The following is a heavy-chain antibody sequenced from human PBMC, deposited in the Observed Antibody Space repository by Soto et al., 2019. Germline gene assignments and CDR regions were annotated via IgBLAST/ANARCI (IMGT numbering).Heavy chain of an antibody. D-gene: IGHD6-6*01. J-gene: IGHJ6*02. CDR2: IYYTGSA. V-gene: IGHV4-31*03. CDR1: GGSISSGGYY. Sequence: QVQLRESGPGLVQPSQTLSLTCTVSGGSISSGGYYWTCIRQHQGKGLEWIGYIYYTGSAYYNPSLNTRLTLSIDTSRSQFTLKLSSVTPADSAVYYCARPDSGSSRGLDVWGQGTTVTVSS. CDR3: ARPDSGSSRGLDV.